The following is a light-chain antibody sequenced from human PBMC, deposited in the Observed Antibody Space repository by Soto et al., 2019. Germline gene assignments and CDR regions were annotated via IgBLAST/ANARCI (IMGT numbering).Light chain of an antibody. V-gene: IGLV1-44*01. CDR1: SSNIGSNT. J-gene: IGLJ1*01. CDR3: AAWDDSLNGYYV. Sequence: QPVLTQPPSASGTPGQRVTISCSGSSSNIGSNTVNWYQQLTGTAPKLLIYSNNQRPPGVPDRFSGSKSGTSASLAISGLQSEDEADYYCAAWDDSLNGYYVFGTGTKLTVL. CDR2: SNN.